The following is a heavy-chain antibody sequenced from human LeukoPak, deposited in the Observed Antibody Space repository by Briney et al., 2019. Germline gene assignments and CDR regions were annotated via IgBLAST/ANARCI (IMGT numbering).Heavy chain of an antibody. J-gene: IGHJ6*02. CDR2: IVPGDFDI. Sequence: GESLKISCTGSGYSFSDYWIDWVRQMPGKGLELLVIIVPGDFDIKYSPSFQGQVTISADRSINTAYLQWSSLKASDSAKYYCARHGLRGCTGGRCFTSFYYYGMDVWGLGTTVTVSS. D-gene: IGHD2-8*02. CDR1: GYSFSDYW. V-gene: IGHV5-51*01. CDR3: ARHGLRGCTGGRCFTSFYYYGMDV.